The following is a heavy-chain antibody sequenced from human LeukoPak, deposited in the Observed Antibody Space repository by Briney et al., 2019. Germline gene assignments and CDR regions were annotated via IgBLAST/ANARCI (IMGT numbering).Heavy chain of an antibody. CDR1: GFTFDTFG. CDR3: AKRMVAANPFDY. J-gene: IGHJ4*02. D-gene: IGHD2-15*01. Sequence: GRSLRLSCAASGFTFDTFGMNWVRQAPGKRLEWVAVIWYDGSNKYYADSVKGRFTISRDNSKNTLYLQMNSLRAEDTAVYYCAKRMVAANPFDYWGQGTLVTVSS. CDR2: IWYDGSNK. V-gene: IGHV3-33*06.